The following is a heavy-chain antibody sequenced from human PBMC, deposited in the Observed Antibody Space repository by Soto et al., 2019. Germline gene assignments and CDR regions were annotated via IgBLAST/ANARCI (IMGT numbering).Heavy chain of an antibody. CDR1: RYSYASRA. CDR3: AADRWNYLKGWFDP. D-gene: IGHD1-7*01. J-gene: IGHJ5*02. CDR2: IVVGSGNT. V-gene: IGHV1-58*02. Sequence: SAKLSSKNSRYSYASRAMQWVRHYRGQRLEWIGWIVVGSGNTNYAQKFQERVTITRDMSTSTAYMELSSLRSEDTAVYYCAADRWNYLKGWFDPWGQGTLVTVSS.